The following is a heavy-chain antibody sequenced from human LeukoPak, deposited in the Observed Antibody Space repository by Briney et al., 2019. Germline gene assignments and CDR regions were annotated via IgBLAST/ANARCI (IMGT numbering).Heavy chain of an antibody. Sequence: ASVKVSCKASGYSFTGYYLHWVRQAPGQGLEWMGWINPKSGVANYAQRFQGRVTMTRDTSISTAYMELSSLRFDDTAVYYCARGSYCGGDCPDSWGQGTLVTVSS. D-gene: IGHD2-21*02. V-gene: IGHV1-2*02. J-gene: IGHJ4*02. CDR2: INPKSGVA. CDR1: GYSFTGYY. CDR3: ARGSYCGGDCPDS.